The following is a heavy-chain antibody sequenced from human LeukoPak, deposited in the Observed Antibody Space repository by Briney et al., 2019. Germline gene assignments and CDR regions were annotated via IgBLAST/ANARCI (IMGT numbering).Heavy chain of an antibody. V-gene: IGHV3-30*18. CDR3: AKDHGGATNGCFDY. CDR1: GFTFSSYG. D-gene: IGHD1-26*01. J-gene: IGHJ4*02. CDR2: IWYGGSNK. Sequence: GRSLRLSCAASGFTFSSYGMHWVRQAPGKGLEWVAVIWYGGSNKYYADSVKGRFTISRDNSKNTLYLQMNSLRAEDTAVYYCAKDHGGATNGCFDYWGQGTLVTVSS.